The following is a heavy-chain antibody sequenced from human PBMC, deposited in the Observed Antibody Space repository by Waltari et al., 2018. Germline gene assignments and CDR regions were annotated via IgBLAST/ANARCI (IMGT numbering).Heavy chain of an antibody. CDR2: IYYSGTT. CDR3: ARGNWASGWYFDL. D-gene: IGHD1-1*01. Sequence: HLQESGPGLVKPSETLSLTCTVSGGPRSSYYWTWIRQPPGKGLEWIDYIYYSGTTNYNPSLKSRVTLSVDTSKNQFSLKLKSVTAADTAVYYCARGNWASGWYFDLWGRGTLVTVSS. CDR1: GGPRSSYY. J-gene: IGHJ2*01. V-gene: IGHV4-59*01.